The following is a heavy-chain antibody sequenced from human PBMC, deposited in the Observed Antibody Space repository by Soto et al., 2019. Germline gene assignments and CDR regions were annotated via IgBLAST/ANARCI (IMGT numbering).Heavy chain of an antibody. CDR1: GYTFTSYA. J-gene: IGHJ6*03. V-gene: IGHV1-3*01. CDR3: ARWWGYCSGGSCWPLGAGWYMDV. D-gene: IGHD2-15*01. Sequence: ASVKVSCKASGYTFTSYAMHWVRQAPGQRLEWMGWINAGNGNTKYSQKFQGRVTMTRDTSASTAYMELRSLRSEDTAVYYCARWWGYCSGGSCWPLGAGWYMDVWGKGTTVTVSS. CDR2: INAGNGNT.